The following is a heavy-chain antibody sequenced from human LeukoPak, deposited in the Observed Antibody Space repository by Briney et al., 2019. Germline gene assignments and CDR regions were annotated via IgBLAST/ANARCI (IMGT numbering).Heavy chain of an antibody. Sequence: GESLKISCKGSGYSFTNYWIGWVRQMPGKGLEWMGIIYPGDSDTRYSPSFQGQGTISADKSISTAYLQWSSLKASDTVMYYCARHVGGSYSAYDYWGQGTLVTVSS. V-gene: IGHV5-51*01. D-gene: IGHD1-26*01. J-gene: IGHJ4*02. CDR2: IYPGDSDT. CDR1: GYSFTNYW. CDR3: ARHVGGSYSAYDY.